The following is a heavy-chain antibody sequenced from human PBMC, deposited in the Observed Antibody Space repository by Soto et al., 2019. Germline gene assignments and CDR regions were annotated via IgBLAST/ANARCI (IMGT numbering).Heavy chain of an antibody. Sequence: QVQLVQSGAEVKKPGASVKVSCKASGYTFTSYGISWVRQAPGQGLEWMGWTSASNGNTNYAQKFQGRVTMTTDTSTSTAYMELRSLRSDDTAVYYCARDSSGYYRGMYNWFDSWGQGTLVTVSS. CDR3: ARDSSGYYRGMYNWFDS. CDR1: GYTFTSYG. CDR2: TSASNGNT. J-gene: IGHJ5*01. D-gene: IGHD3-22*01. V-gene: IGHV1-18*01.